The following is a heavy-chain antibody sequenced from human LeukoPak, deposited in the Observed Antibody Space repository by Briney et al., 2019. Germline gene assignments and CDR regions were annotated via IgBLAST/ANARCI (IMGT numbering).Heavy chain of an antibody. V-gene: IGHV4-34*01. Sequence: SETLSLTCGVSGGSFRGYFWSRIRQSPGKGLEWIGEITPSGSTNYSPSLKSRLTLSVDTSKNQFSLWLDSVTAADSATYYCASAQVWRDFWGQGTLVTVSS. D-gene: IGHD2-21*01. CDR2: ITPSGST. CDR1: GGSFRGYF. CDR3: ASAQVWRDF. J-gene: IGHJ4*02.